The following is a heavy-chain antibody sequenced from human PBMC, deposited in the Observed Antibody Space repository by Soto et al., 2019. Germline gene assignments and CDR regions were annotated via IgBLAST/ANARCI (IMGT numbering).Heavy chain of an antibody. J-gene: IGHJ4*02. Sequence: QIRLVQSGPEVKKPGASMKVSCKAYDFSFTSHGISWVRQAPGQGLEWMGWISLDNGNTNYAQQFQGRVTITTDTSTRTAYMELRSLRSDDTAMYFSEIYHLELFRFDYWGQGTLVTVSS. D-gene: IGHD2-2*01. CDR2: ISLDNGNT. CDR1: DFSFTSHG. CDR3: EIYHLELFRFDY. V-gene: IGHV1-18*04.